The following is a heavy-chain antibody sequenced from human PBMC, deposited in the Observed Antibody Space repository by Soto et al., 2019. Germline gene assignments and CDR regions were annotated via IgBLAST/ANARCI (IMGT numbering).Heavy chain of an antibody. D-gene: IGHD3-16*01. CDR3: ARGHYYYIWGTDITAFDI. V-gene: IGHV3-13*01. CDR1: GFTFSSYD. CDR2: IGTAGDT. Sequence: GGSLRLSCAASGFTFSSYDMHWVRQATGKGLEWVSAIGTAGDTYYPGSVKGRFTISRENAKNSLYLQMNSLRAGDTAVYYCARGHYYYIWGTDITAFDICGQGTMV. J-gene: IGHJ3*02.